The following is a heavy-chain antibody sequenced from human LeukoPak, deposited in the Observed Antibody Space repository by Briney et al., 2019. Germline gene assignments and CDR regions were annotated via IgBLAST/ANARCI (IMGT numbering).Heavy chain of an antibody. V-gene: IGHV3-23*01. CDR3: AKDGGGYCSGSSCSGGWLDP. CDR1: GFTFSSYA. CDR2: IRGGDGSS. D-gene: IGHD2-2*01. Sequence: GGSLRLSCAASGFTFSSYAMSWVRQAPGKGLEWVSAIRGGDGSSYYTDSVKGRFTISRDNSKNTLYLQMNSLRAEDTAVYYCAKDGGGYCSGSSCSGGWLDPWGQGTLVTVSS. J-gene: IGHJ5*02.